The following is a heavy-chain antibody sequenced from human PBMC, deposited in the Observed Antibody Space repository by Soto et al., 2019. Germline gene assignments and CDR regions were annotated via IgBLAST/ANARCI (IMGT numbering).Heavy chain of an antibody. J-gene: IGHJ5*02. Sequence: APVKVSCKTSGYTFSNYGITWVRQAPGQPLEWLGWISLYSDGTSYAQKFRGRVSMTTDTSTTTAYMELRSLRSDDTAVYYCARVVPGAEAWFGPWGQGALVTV. CDR2: ISLYSDGT. CDR3: ARVVPGAEAWFGP. CDR1: GYTFSNYG. V-gene: IGHV1-18*01.